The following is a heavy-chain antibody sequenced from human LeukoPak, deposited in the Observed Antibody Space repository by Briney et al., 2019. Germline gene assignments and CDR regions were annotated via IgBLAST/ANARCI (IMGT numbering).Heavy chain of an antibody. V-gene: IGHV1-18*01. D-gene: IGHD3-10*01. Sequence: GASVKVSCKASGYTFTSYGISWVRQAPGQGLEWMGWISAYNGNTNYAQKLQGRVTMTTDTSTSTAYMELRSLRSDDTAVYYCAGSWYYGSGSYYEYWGQGTLVTVSS. CDR3: AGSWYYGSGSYYEY. CDR1: GYTFTSYG. J-gene: IGHJ4*02. CDR2: ISAYNGNT.